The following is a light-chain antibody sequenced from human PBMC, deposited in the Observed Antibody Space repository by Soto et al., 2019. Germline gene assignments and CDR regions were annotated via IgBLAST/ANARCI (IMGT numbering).Light chain of an antibody. Sequence: DIQMTQSPSSLSASVGDRVTITCRASQSISSYLNWYQQKPGKAPKLLIYAASSLQSGVPSRFSGRASGTDFTLTISSLQPEDFANYYCQQSYSTPAFGPGTKVDIK. CDR3: QQSYSTPA. CDR2: AAS. V-gene: IGKV1-39*01. J-gene: IGKJ3*01. CDR1: QSISSY.